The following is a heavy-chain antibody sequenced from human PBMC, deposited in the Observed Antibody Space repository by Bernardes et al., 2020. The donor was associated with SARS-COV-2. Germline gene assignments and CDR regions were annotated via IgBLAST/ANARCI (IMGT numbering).Heavy chain of an antibody. CDR3: ARDQKGSYRLLYANAFDI. D-gene: IGHD2-21*02. CDR1: GFTFSTSS. Sequence: VESLFLSCAASGFTFSTSSMNWVRQAPGQGLEWVSSITSYSSYIYYADSVKGRFTISRDKAKNSLYLQMNSLRAEDTAVYYCARDQKGSYRLLYANAFDIWGKGTMVTGSS. CDR2: ITSYSSYI. J-gene: IGHJ3*02. V-gene: IGHV3-21*01.